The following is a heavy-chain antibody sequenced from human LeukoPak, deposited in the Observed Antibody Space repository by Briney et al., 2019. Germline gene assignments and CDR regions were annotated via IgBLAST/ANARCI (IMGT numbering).Heavy chain of an antibody. CDR3: ARGGSRGSFDY. CDR2: ISGSDSTM. CDR1: GFTFRSYE. D-gene: IGHD3-10*01. V-gene: IGHV3-48*03. J-gene: IGHJ4*02. Sequence: PGGSLRLSCSASGFTFRSYEMNWVRQAPGKGLEWISYISGSDSTMFYAGSVKGRFTISRDNAKNSLYLQMKSLRDEDTAVYYCARGGSRGSFDYWGQGTLVTVSS.